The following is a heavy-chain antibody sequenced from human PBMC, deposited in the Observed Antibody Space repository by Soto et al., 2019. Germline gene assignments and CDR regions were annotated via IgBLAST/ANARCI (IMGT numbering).Heavy chain of an antibody. V-gene: IGHV3-21*04. CDR2: ISSSSSYI. CDR3: AKGITDTGGYYYYSMDV. D-gene: IGHD3-16*01. Sequence: SCAASVLTFSSYSMDWVRQAPGKGLEWVSSISSSSSYIYYADSVKGRFTISRDNSKNILYLQMNSLRAEDTAVYYCAKGITDTGGYYYYSMDVWGQGAAVTV. J-gene: IGHJ6*02. CDR1: VLTFSSYS.